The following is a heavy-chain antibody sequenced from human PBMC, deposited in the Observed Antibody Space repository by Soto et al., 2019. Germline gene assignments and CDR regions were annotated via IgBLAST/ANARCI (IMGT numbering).Heavy chain of an antibody. V-gene: IGHV5-51*01. J-gene: IGHJ6*02. CDR3: ARHRYGDGYYYYGMDV. CDR1: GYSFTSYW. Sequence: GESLKISCKGSGYSFTSYWIGWVRQMPGKGLEWMGIIYPGDSDTRYSPSFQGQVTISADKSISTAYLQWSSLKASDTAMYYCARHRYGDGYYYYGMDVWGQGTTVTVSS. D-gene: IGHD4-17*01. CDR2: IYPGDSDT.